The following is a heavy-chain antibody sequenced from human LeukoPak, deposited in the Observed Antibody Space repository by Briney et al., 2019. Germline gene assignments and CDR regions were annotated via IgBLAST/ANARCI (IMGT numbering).Heavy chain of an antibody. CDR1: GFTFSSYW. V-gene: IGHV3-7*03. Sequence: GGSLRLSCAASGFTFSSYWMSWVRQAPGKGLEWVANIKQDGSEKYYVDSVKGRFTISRDNAKNSLYLQMNSLRAEDTAVYYCARDAARFGELLDAFDIWGQGTMVTVSS. J-gene: IGHJ3*02. CDR2: IKQDGSEK. D-gene: IGHD3-10*01. CDR3: ARDAARFGELLDAFDI.